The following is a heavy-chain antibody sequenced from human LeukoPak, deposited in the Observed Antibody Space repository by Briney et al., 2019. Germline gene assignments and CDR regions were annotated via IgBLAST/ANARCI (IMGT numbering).Heavy chain of an antibody. CDR3: ARELWGGLYYFDY. CDR2: IYYSGST. J-gene: IGHJ4*02. CDR1: GGSISSYY. D-gene: IGHD3-16*01. V-gene: IGHV4-59*12. Sequence: SETLSLTCTVSGGSISSYYWSWIRQPPGKGLEWIGYIYYSGSTNYNPSLKSRVTMSVDTSKNQFSLKLSSVTAADTAVYYCARELWGGLYYFDYWGQGTLVTVSS.